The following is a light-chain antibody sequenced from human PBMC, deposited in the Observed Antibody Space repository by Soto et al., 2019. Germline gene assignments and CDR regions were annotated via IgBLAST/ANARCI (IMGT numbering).Light chain of an antibody. CDR3: QQYVSSVT. CDR2: GAS. V-gene: IGKV3-20*01. J-gene: IGKJ1*01. Sequence: EIVLTQSPGSLSLSPGERATLSCRASQSVDSSFFAWYQKKPGQAPRLLIYGASKRATGIPDRFSGSGSGTDCTLTISRLEPEEFAVYYCQQYVSSVTFGQGTKVEIK. CDR1: QSVDSSF.